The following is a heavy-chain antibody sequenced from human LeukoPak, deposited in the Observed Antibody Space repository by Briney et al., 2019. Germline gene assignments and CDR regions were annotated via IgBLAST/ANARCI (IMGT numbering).Heavy chain of an antibody. D-gene: IGHD3-10*02. CDR2: IRYTGST. J-gene: IGHJ5*02. V-gene: IGHV4-39*01. CDR3: ARHPLKPYVSDWFDP. Sequence: NPSETLSLTCTVSGGSISSSSYYWGWIRQPPGKGLEWIGSIRYTGSTFYNPSLKSRVTLSADTSKNQFSLKLSSVTAADTAVYYCARHPLKPYVSDWFDPWGQGTLVTVSS. CDR1: GGSISSSSYY.